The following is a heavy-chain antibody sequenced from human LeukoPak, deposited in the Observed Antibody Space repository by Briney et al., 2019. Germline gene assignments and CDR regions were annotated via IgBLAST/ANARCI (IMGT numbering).Heavy chain of an antibody. Sequence: SETLSLTCTVSGGSISSYYWSWIRQPAGKGLEWIGRIYTSGSTNYNPSLKSRVTMSVDTSKNQFSLKLSSVTAADTAVYYCAGRYYYGSGSYYWFDPWGQGTLVTVSS. CDR1: GGSISSYY. D-gene: IGHD3-10*01. CDR2: IYTSGST. J-gene: IGHJ5*02. V-gene: IGHV4-4*07. CDR3: AGRYYYGSGSYYWFDP.